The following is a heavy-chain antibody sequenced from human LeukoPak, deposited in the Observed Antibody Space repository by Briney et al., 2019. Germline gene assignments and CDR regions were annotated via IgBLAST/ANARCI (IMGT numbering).Heavy chain of an antibody. Sequence: SETLSLTCTVSGGSISSSSYYWGWIRQPPGKGLEWIGTIYYSGSTYYNPSLKSRVTISVDTSKNQFSLKLSSVTAADTAVYYCARDSLPVSGFIQYWGQGTLVTVSS. V-gene: IGHV4-39*07. D-gene: IGHD3-22*01. CDR1: GGSISSSSYY. CDR2: IYYSGST. J-gene: IGHJ1*01. CDR3: ARDSLPVSGFIQY.